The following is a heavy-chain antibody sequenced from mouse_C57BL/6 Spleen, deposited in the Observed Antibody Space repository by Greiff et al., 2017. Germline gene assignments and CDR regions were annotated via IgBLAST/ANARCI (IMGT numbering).Heavy chain of an antibody. D-gene: IGHD4-1*01. CDR1: GYSITSGYY. V-gene: IGHV3-6*01. Sequence: VQLKESGPGLVKPSQSLSLTCSVTGYSITSGYYWNWIRQFPGNKLEWMGYISYDGSNNYNPSLKNRISITRDTSKNQFFLKLNSVTTEDTATYYCARETGRFAYWGQGTLVTVSA. CDR3: ARETGRFAY. J-gene: IGHJ3*01. CDR2: ISYDGSN.